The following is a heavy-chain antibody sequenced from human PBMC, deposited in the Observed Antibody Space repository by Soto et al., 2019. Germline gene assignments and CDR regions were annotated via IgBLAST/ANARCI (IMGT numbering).Heavy chain of an antibody. CDR3: ARDGGLGVLKY. V-gene: IGHV1-69*18. CDR2: IIPVFGTT. CDR1: GVTFSGYP. J-gene: IGHJ4*02. D-gene: IGHD3-16*01. Sequence: QVQLVQSGAELKKPGSSVKVSCKASGVTFSGYPINWVRQAPGEGLEWMGRIIPVFGTTNDAQRCEGRVTFTADESTNTASMELRGLLSEDTAVYYCARDGGLGVLKYLGPGTLVTVSS.